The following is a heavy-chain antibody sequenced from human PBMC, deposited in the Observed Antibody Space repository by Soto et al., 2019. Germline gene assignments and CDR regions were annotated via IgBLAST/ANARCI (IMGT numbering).Heavy chain of an antibody. V-gene: IGHV3-7*01. Sequence: GGSLRLSCAASGFTFSSYWMSWVRQAPGKGLEWVANIKQDGSEKYYVDSVKGRFTISRDNAKNSLYLQMNSLRAEDTAVYYCAREGFVVVPAAPTYGDYPELNWFDPWGQGTLVTVSS. CDR3: AREGFVVVPAAPTYGDYPELNWFDP. J-gene: IGHJ5*02. D-gene: IGHD2-2*01. CDR1: GFTFSSYW. CDR2: IKQDGSEK.